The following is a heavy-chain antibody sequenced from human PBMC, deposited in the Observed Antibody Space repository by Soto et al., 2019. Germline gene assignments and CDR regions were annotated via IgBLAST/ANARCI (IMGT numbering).Heavy chain of an antibody. CDR3: ARREYSSSSRAFDI. Sequence: SETLSLTCSVSGGSMRSYYWNWLRQPAGKGLEWIGRIYSRGDTNYNPSVKSRVTMSVDTSKNQFSLKLSSVTDADTSVYYCARREYSSSSRAFDILGQGTMVTVSS. J-gene: IGHJ3*02. D-gene: IGHD6-6*01. CDR1: GGSMRSYY. CDR2: IYSRGDT. V-gene: IGHV4-4*07.